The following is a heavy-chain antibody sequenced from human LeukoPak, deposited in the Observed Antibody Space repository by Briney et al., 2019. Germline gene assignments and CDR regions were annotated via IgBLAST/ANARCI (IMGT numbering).Heavy chain of an antibody. CDR2: IRYDGSNK. D-gene: IGHD6-13*01. J-gene: IGHJ5*02. V-gene: IGHV3-30*02. Sequence: PSETLSLTCTVSGGSISSSSYYWGWVRQAPGKGLEWVTFIRYDGSNKYYADSVKGRFTISRDNSKNMLYLQMNSLRPEDTAVYYCAKDSRTYFKWLDPWGQGTLVTVSS. CDR1: GGSISSSSYY. CDR3: AKDSRTYFKWLDP.